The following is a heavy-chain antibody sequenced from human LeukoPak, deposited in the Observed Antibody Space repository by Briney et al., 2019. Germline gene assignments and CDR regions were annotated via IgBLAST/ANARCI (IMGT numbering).Heavy chain of an antibody. CDR1: GGSISSYY. D-gene: IGHD6-19*01. J-gene: IGHJ6*03. CDR2: IYTSGST. Sequence: PSETLSLTCTVSGGSISSYYWSWIRQPAGKGLEWIGRIYTSGSTNYNPSLKSRVTISVDTSKNQFSLKLSSVTAADTAVYYCARESDSSGWETEYYYYYMGVWGKGTTVTVSS. V-gene: IGHV4-4*07. CDR3: ARESDSSGWETEYYYYYMGV.